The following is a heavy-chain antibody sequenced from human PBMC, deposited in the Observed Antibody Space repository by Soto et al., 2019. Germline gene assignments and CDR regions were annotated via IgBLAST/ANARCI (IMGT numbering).Heavy chain of an antibody. J-gene: IGHJ5*02. V-gene: IGHV1-2*02. CDR1: GYTFTGYY. CDR3: ARAQIAAGPSSP. D-gene: IGHD6-13*01. Sequence: VASVKVSCKASGYTFTGYYMHWVRQAPGQGLEWMGWINPNSGGTNYAQKFQGRVTMTRDTSISTAYMELSRLRSDDTAVYYCARAQIAAGPSSPWGQGTLVTVSS. CDR2: INPNSGGT.